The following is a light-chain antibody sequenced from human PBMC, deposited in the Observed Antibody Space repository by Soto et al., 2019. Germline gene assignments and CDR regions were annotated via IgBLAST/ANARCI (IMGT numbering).Light chain of an antibody. CDR3: SSYAGSNILYV. V-gene: IGLV2-8*01. CDR2: GVN. Sequence: QSVLTQPPSASGPPGQSVTISCTGTSSDFGGYNYVSWYQQHPGKAPQLVIYGVNKRASGVPDRFSGSKSGNTASLTVSGLQAEDEADYYCSSYAGSNILYVFGTGTKVTVL. CDR1: SSDFGGYNY. J-gene: IGLJ1*01.